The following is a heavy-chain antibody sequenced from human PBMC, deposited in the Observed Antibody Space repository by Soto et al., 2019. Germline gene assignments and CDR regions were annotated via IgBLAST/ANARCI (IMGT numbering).Heavy chain of an antibody. CDR2: FSYSGST. CDR3: ARQPNWFDP. CDR1: GGSITSSSYY. J-gene: IGHJ5*02. V-gene: IGHV4-39*01. Sequence: SETLSLTCSVSGGSITSSSYYWGWIRQPPGKGLEWIGSFSYSGSTNYNPSLKSRVTISVDSSKNQFSLKVTSVTAADTAVYYCARQPNWFDPWGQGTLVTVPQ.